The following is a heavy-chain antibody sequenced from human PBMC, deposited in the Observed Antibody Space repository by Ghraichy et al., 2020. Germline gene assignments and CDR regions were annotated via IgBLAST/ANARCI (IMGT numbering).Heavy chain of an antibody. CDR2: IKQDGSEK. J-gene: IGHJ4*02. CDR3: ARIWWYGYSWCFDY. CDR1: GFTFMNYW. Sequence: GGSLRLSCAAFGFTFMNYWMGWVRQAPGKGLQWVANIKQDGSEKYSVDSVKGRFTISRDNAKNSLYLQMNSLRAEDTAVYYCARIWWYGYSWCFDYWGQGTLVTVSS. V-gene: IGHV3-7*01. D-gene: IGHD5-24*01.